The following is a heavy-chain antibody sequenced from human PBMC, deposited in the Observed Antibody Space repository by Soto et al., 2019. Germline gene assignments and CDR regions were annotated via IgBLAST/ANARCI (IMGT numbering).Heavy chain of an antibody. CDR3: ARQTTGVTVDWFDP. Sequence: QLQLQESGPGLVKPSETLSLTCTVSGGSISSSSYYWGWIRQPPGKGLEGIGSIYYSGSTYYNPSLTSQGTIAVETTKTRFSLKMSSRTAADTAVYYCARQTTGVTVDWFDPWGQGTLVTVSS. CDR1: GGSISSSSYY. V-gene: IGHV4-39*01. D-gene: IGHD4-17*01. CDR2: IYYSGST. J-gene: IGHJ5*02.